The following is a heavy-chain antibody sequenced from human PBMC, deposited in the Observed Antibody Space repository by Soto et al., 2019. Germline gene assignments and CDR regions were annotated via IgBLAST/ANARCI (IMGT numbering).Heavy chain of an antibody. D-gene: IGHD5-18*01. V-gene: IGHV4-34*01. CDR3: ARIGAGIQLFGYYYGMDV. J-gene: IGHJ6*02. CDR1: GGSFSGYY. Sequence: PSETPSLTCAVYGGSFSGYYWSWIRQPPGKGLEWIGEINHSGSTNYNPSLKSRVTISVDTSKNQFSLKLSSVTAADTAVYYCARIGAGIQLFGYYYGMDVWGQGTTVTVSS. CDR2: INHSGST.